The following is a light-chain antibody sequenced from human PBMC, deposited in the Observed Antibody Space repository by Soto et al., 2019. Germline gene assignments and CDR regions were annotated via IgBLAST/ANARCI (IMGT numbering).Light chain of an antibody. Sequence: QSALTQPASVSGSPGQSITISCPGTSSDVGSYNLVSWYQQHPGKAPKLMIYEVSKRPSGVSNRFSGSKSGNTASLTISGFQAEDEADYYCCSYAGSSTSYVFGTGTKVTVL. CDR3: CSYAGSSTSYV. CDR2: EVS. V-gene: IGLV2-23*02. CDR1: SSDVGSYNL. J-gene: IGLJ1*01.